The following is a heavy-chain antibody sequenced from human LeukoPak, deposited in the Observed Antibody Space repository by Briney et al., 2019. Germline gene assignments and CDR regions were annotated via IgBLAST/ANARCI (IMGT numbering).Heavy chain of an antibody. CDR1: GYTFTGYY. CDR2: INPNSGGT. Sequence: ASVKVSCKASGYTFTGYYMHRVRQAPGQGLEWMGWINPNSGGTNYAQKFQGRVTMTRDTSISTAYMELSRLRSDDTAVYYCASSRASYDILTGYYTPNNWFDPWGQGTLVTVSS. J-gene: IGHJ5*02. CDR3: ASSRASYDILTGYYTPNNWFDP. V-gene: IGHV1-2*02. D-gene: IGHD3-9*01.